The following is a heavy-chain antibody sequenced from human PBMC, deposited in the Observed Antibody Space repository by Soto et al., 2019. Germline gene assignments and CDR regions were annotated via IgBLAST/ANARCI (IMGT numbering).Heavy chain of an antibody. CDR1: GYTFTSYA. CDR2: INAGNGNT. V-gene: IGHV1-3*01. D-gene: IGHD3-22*01. Sequence: ASVKVSCKASGYTFTSYAMHWVRQAPGQRLEWMGWINAGNGNTKYSQKFQGRVTITRDTSASTAYMELSSLRSEDTAVYYCARGSGYYYWDDYWGQGTMVTVSS. J-gene: IGHJ4*02. CDR3: ARGSGYYYWDDY.